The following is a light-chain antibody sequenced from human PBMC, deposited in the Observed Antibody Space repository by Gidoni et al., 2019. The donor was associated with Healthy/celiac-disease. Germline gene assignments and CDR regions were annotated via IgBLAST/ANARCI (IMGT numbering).Light chain of an antibody. CDR1: SSDVGGYNY. CDR2: DVS. V-gene: IGLV2-14*03. CDR3: SSYTSSSTV. J-gene: IGLJ2*01. Sequence: QSALTQPASVPGSPGQSITIPCTGTSSDVGGYNYVSWYQQHPHKAPKLMIYDVSTRPSGVSNRFSGYKSGNTASLTISGLQAEDEADYYCSSYTSSSTVFGGGTKLTVL.